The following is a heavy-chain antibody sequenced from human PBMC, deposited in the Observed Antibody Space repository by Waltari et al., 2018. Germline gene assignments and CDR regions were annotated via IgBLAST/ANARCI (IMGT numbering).Heavy chain of an antibody. D-gene: IGHD3-16*02. CDR2: IYYSGGT. J-gene: IGHJ4*02. CDR1: GGSISSSSYY. Sequence: QLQLQESGPGLVKPSETLSLTCTVSGGSISSSSYYWGWIRQPPGKGLEWIGSIYYSGGTYYNPSLKRRVTISVDTSKNQFSLKLSSVTAADTAVYYCARDSYDYIWGSYRLSDYWGQGTLVTVSS. CDR3: ARDSYDYIWGSYRLSDY. V-gene: IGHV4-39*07.